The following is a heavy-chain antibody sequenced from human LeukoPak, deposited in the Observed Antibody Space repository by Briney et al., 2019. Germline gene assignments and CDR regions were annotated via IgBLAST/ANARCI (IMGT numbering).Heavy chain of an antibody. Sequence: PGRSLRLSCAASGFTVSTTYMSWVRQAPGKGLECISIIYSGVTYYADSVKGRFTVSRDNSKNTLYLQMTNLRAEDTAVYYCARAPPSWYHFDYWGQGTLVTVSS. CDR3: ARAPPSWYHFDY. J-gene: IGHJ4*02. V-gene: IGHV3-66*01. D-gene: IGHD6-13*01. CDR2: IYSGVT. CDR1: GFTVSTTY.